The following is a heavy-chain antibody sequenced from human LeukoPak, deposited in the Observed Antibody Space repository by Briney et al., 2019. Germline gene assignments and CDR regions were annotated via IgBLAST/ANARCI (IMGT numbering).Heavy chain of an antibody. D-gene: IGHD3-3*01. Sequence: SQTLSLTCAVSGGSISSGGYSWSWIRQPPGKGLEWIGYIYHSGSTYYNPSLKSRVTISVDTSKNQFSLKLSSVTAADTAVYYCARHTYDFWSGYHYYGMDVWGQGTTVTVSS. V-gene: IGHV4-30-2*03. CDR1: GGSISSGGYS. CDR2: IYHSGST. J-gene: IGHJ6*02. CDR3: ARHTYDFWSGYHYYGMDV.